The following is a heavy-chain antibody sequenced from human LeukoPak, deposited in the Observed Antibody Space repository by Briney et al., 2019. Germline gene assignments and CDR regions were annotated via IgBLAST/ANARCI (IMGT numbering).Heavy chain of an antibody. CDR3: ARDYDSSGYYYGWFDP. Sequence: SVKVSCKASGGTFSSYAISWVRQAPGQGLEWMGRIIPILGIANYAQKFQGRVTITADKSTSTAYMELSSLRPEDTAVYYCARDYDSSGYYYGWFDPWGQGTLVTVSS. D-gene: IGHD3-22*01. CDR2: IIPILGIA. CDR1: GGTFSSYA. J-gene: IGHJ5*02. V-gene: IGHV1-69*04.